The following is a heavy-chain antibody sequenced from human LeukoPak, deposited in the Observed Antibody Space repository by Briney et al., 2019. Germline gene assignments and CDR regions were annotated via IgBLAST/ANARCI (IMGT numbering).Heavy chain of an antibody. V-gene: IGHV1-2*02. CDR3: ARAPTRLSPFDY. Sequence: ASVKVSCKASGYSFTGSFIHWARQAPGQGPEWLGWINSNSGDTNFAQKFKGRVTMTRDTSVNTAYMELSSLRSDDTAVYYCARAPTRLSPFDYWGQGTLVTVYS. CDR1: GYSFTGSF. D-gene: IGHD2-15*01. CDR2: INSNSGDT. J-gene: IGHJ4*02.